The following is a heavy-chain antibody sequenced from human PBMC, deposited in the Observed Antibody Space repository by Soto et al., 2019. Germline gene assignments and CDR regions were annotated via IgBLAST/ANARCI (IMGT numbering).Heavy chain of an antibody. D-gene: IGHD3-3*01. V-gene: IGHV3-30*04. CDR3: ARDPDVLQFLDFGKPRYYGMDV. CDR2: ISDDGRNK. J-gene: IGHJ6*02. Sequence: QVQLVESGGGVVQPGRSLRLSCAASGFTFSSYAMHWVRQAPGKGLEWVAVISDDGRNKYYADSVKGRFTISRDNYKNTLYLQMNSLRAEDTAVYYCARDPDVLQFLDFGKPRYYGMDVWGQGTTVTVSS. CDR1: GFTFSSYA.